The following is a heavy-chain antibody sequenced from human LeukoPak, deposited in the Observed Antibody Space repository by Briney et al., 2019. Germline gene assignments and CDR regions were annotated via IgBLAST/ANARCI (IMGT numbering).Heavy chain of an antibody. J-gene: IGHJ5*02. Sequence: ASVKVSCKASGYTFTSYYMHWVRQAPGQGLEWMGIINPSGGSTSYAQKFQGRVTMTRDTSTSTVYMELSSLRSEDTAVYYCARDHLDSSGWYVGYNWFDPWGQGTLVTVSS. D-gene: IGHD6-19*01. CDR2: INPSGGST. CDR3: ARDHLDSSGWYVGYNWFDP. V-gene: IGHV1-46*01. CDR1: GYTFTSYY.